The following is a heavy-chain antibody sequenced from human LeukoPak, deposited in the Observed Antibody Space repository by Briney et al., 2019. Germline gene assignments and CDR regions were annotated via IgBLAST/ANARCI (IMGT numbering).Heavy chain of an antibody. CDR1: GDSISTYY. Sequence: SETLSLTCTVSGDSISTYYYNWIRQPAGKGLEWIGRIYTTGSTNYNPSLKSRVSISLDTSKNQIYLELSSVTAADTAIYYCAREGAVAVWNTFHIWGQGTMVAVSS. CDR2: IYTTGST. D-gene: IGHD6-19*01. CDR3: AREGAVAVWNTFHI. J-gene: IGHJ3*02. V-gene: IGHV4-4*07.